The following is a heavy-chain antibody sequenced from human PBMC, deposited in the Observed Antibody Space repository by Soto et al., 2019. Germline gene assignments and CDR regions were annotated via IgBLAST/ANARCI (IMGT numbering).Heavy chain of an antibody. CDR1: GFTFSSFG. CDR2: IWSDGSNQ. Sequence: PGGSPRLSCAASGFTFSSFGMHWFRQAPGKGLEWVALIWSDGSNQYYTDSVKGRFTISRDDSKNTLYLQMNSLRAEDTAVYYCAREQKSYHMDGWGKGKKVTV. D-gene: IGHD2-2*01. CDR3: AREQKSYHMDG. J-gene: IGHJ6*04. V-gene: IGHV3-33*01.